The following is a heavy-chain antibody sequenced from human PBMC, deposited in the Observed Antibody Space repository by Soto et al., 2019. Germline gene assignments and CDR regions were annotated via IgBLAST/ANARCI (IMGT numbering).Heavy chain of an antibody. V-gene: IGHV2-5*01. D-gene: IGHD2-21*02. CDR2: IHWNDDR. CDR1: GFSLSTNGMG. Sequence: QITLQESGPTLVKPTQTLTLTCTFSGFSLSTNGMGVGWIRQPPGKALEWLALIHWNDDRRYSPSLGSRLTITKDTSKNQVVLTVANVDHVDTATYYCAQGRYGQNCYPINFDNWGQGTLVTVSS. CDR3: AQGRYGQNCYPINFDN. J-gene: IGHJ4*02.